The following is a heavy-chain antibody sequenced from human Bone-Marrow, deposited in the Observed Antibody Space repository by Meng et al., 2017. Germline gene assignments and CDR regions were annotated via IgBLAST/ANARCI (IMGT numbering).Heavy chain of an antibody. D-gene: IGHD4-17*01. CDR3: ASGNYGDSECVDY. J-gene: IGHJ4*02. CDR1: GGTFSSYT. V-gene: IGHV1-69*02. Sequence: SVKVSCKASGGTFSSYTVSWVRQAPGQGLEWMGRIIPILGIANYAQKFQGRVTITADKSTSTAYMELSSLRSEDTAVYYCASGNYGDSECVDYWGQGTLVTVSS. CDR2: IIPILGIA.